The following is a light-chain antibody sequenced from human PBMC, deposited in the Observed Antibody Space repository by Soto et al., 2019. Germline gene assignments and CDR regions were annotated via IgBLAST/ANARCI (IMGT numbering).Light chain of an antibody. V-gene: IGKV3-15*01. J-gene: IGKJ1*01. CDR1: QSVSNN. CDR2: GAS. CDR3: QQYNNWPPWT. Sequence: EIVMTQSPATLSVSPGERATLSCRASQSVSNNLAWYQQKPGQAPRLLIYGASTRATGIPARFSGSGSGTEFTLTISSLRAEDFAVYYGQQYNNWPPWTFGQGNKVEIK.